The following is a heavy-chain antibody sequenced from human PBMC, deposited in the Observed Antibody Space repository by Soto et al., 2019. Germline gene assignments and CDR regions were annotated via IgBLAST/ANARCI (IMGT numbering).Heavy chain of an antibody. V-gene: IGHV4-39*01. Sequence: QLQLQESGPGLVKPSETLSLTCAVSGGSISSTTYYWGWIRQPPGRGLEWLGTIYYSGRTHYNPSIKSRVIISVDTSKNQFSLKLSSVTAADTAIYYCVRHLDSSASGLDYCGQGALATVSS. CDR3: VRHLDSSASGLDY. J-gene: IGHJ4*02. D-gene: IGHD6-19*01. CDR1: GGSISSTTYY. CDR2: IYYSGRT.